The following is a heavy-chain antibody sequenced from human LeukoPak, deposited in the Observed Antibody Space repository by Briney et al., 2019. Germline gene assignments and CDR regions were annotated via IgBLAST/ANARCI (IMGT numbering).Heavy chain of an antibody. V-gene: IGHV4-34*01. J-gene: IGHJ4*02. CDR2: INHSGST. CDR3: ARGIYPGIAAAGHFDY. Sequence: SETLSLTCAVYGGSFSGYYWSWIRQPPGKGLEWIGEINHSGSTNYNPSLKSRVTISVDTSKNQFSLKLSSVTAADTAVYYCARGIYPGIAAAGHFDYWGQGTLVTVSS. CDR1: GGSFSGYY. D-gene: IGHD6-13*01.